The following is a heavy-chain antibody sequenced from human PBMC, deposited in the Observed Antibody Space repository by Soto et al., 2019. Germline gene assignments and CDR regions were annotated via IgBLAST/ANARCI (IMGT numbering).Heavy chain of an antibody. V-gene: IGHV5-10-1*01. CDR3: ASLHKRHSDFWSGYYPFDY. Sequence: PGESLKISCKGSGYSFTSYWISWVRQMPGKGLEWMGRIDPSDSYTNYSPSFQGHVTISADKSISTAYLQWSSLKASDTAMYYCASLHKRHSDFWSGYYPFDYWGQGTLVTVSS. J-gene: IGHJ4*02. D-gene: IGHD3-3*01. CDR1: GYSFTSYW. CDR2: IDPSDSYT.